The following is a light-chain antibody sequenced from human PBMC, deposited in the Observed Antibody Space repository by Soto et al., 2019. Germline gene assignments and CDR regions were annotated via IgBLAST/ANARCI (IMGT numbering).Light chain of an antibody. Sequence: DIQLTQSPSSLSASVGDRVTITCRASQSISSYLNGYQQKPGKAPKLLIYTTSSLQTGVPSRFSGSGSETDFTLTIGSLQPEDFATYYCQQSYSTPLTFGGGTKVEIK. V-gene: IGKV1-39*01. J-gene: IGKJ4*01. CDR3: QQSYSTPLT. CDR2: TTS. CDR1: QSISSY.